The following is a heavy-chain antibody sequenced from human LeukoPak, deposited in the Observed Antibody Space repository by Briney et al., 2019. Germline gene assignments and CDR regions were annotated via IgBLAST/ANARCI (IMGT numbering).Heavy chain of an antibody. CDR1: GFTFSSYA. CDR3: AKDFWSCYYPIY. D-gene: IGHD3-3*01. V-gene: IGHV3-23*01. J-gene: IGHJ4*02. CDR2: SGSGGST. Sequence: GGSLRLSCAASGFTFSSYAMSWVRQAPGKGLEWVSGSGSGGSTYYADSVKGRFTISRDNSKNTLYLQMNSLRAEDTAVYYCAKDFWSCYYPIYWAQGTVVTVSS.